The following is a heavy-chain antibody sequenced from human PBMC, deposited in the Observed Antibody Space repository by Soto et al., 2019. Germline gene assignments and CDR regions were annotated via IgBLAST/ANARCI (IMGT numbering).Heavy chain of an antibody. V-gene: IGHV6-1*01. CDR1: GDSVSSNSAA. CDR3: ARDHVMKLGGGYYYYGMDV. J-gene: IGHJ6*02. D-gene: IGHD3-16*01. Sequence: SQTLSLTCAISGDSVSSNSAAWNWIRQSPSRGLEWLGRTYYRSKWYNDYAVSVKSRITINPDTSKNQFSLQLNSVTPEDTAVYYCARDHVMKLGGGYYYYGMDVWGQGTTVTVS. CDR2: TYYRSKWYN.